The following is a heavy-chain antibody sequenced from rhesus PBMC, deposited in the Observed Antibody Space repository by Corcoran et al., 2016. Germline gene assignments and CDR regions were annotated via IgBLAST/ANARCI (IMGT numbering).Heavy chain of an antibody. D-gene: IGHD1-44*02. CDR3: AKEGYGWEPPY. J-gene: IGHJ4*01. Sequence: ELQLVETGGGLVQPGGSLKLSCAASGFTFRSYGMSWVRQAPAKGLEWVSAINSGVGSTSYADSVKGRFTNSRDHSKNTLSLQRNSLRAEDTAVYYCAKEGYGWEPPYWGQGVLVTVSS. V-gene: IGHV3S5*01. CDR2: INSGVGST. CDR1: GFTFRSYG.